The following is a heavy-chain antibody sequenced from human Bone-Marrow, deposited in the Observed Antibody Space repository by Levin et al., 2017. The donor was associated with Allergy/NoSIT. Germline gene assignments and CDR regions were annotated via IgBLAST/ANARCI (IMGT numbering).Heavy chain of an antibody. V-gene: IGHV1-69*13. CDR3: ASETTLLSEAPQDFFDH. CDR1: RDTLSSHV. J-gene: IGHJ4*02. CDR2: IIPYTHTA. D-gene: IGHD1-1*01. Sequence: ASVKVSCKASRDTLSSHVIAWVRQAPGQGLEWMGEIIPYTHTAHYAQKFKGRLTISADLSTTTVYMELRSLESADTALYYFASETTLLSEAPQDFFDHWGQGTLVTVSS.